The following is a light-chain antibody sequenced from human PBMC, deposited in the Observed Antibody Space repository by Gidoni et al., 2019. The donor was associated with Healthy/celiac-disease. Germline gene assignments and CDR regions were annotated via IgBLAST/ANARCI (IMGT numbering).Light chain of an antibody. J-gene: IGLJ1*01. CDR2: DVS. V-gene: IGLV2-14*03. Sequence: QSALTQPASVSRSPGQSITISCPGTSSDVGGYNYVSWYQPHPGKAPKLMSYDVSNRPSGVSNRFSGSKSGNTASLTISGLQAEDEADYYCSSYTSSSTYVFGTGTKVTVL. CDR1: SSDVGGYNY. CDR3: SSYTSSSTYV.